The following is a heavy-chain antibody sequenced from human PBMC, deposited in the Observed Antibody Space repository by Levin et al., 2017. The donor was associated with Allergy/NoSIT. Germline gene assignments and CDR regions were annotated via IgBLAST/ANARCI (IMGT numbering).Heavy chain of an antibody. CDR3: ARAPPKPRNAFDI. V-gene: IGHV4-4*02. J-gene: IGHJ3*02. CDR1: GGSISSSNW. D-gene: IGHD1-14*01. Sequence: MSSETLSLTCAVSGGSISSSNWWSWVRQPPGKGLEWIGEISHSGSTNYNPSLKSRVTISVDKSKNQFSLKLSSVTAADTAVYYCARAPPKPRNAFDIWGQGTMVTVSS. CDR2: ISHSGST.